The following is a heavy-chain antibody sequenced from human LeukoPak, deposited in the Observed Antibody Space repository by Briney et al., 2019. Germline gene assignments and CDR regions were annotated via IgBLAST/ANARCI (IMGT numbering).Heavy chain of an antibody. CDR2: INHSGST. V-gene: IGHV4-34*01. CDR1: GGSFSGYY. D-gene: IGHD6-13*01. Sequence: SETLSLTCAVYGGSFSGYYWSWLRQPPGKGLEWIGEINHSGSTNYNPSLKSRVTISVDTSQNQFSLKLSSVTAADTAVYYCARLYSSRPRDDYWGQGTLVTVSS. CDR3: ARLYSSRPRDDY. J-gene: IGHJ4*02.